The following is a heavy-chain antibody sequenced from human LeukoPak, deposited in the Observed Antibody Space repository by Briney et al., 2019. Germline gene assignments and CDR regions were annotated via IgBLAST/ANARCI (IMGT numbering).Heavy chain of an antibody. CDR1: GFTFSSYS. Sequence: GGSLRLSCAASGFTFSSYSMNWVRQAPGKGLEWVSSISSSSSYIYYADSVKGRFTISRDNAKNSLYLQMNSLRAEDTAVYYCARAASYGDYPSPYYGMDVWGQGTTVTVSS. CDR2: ISSSSSYI. D-gene: IGHD4-17*01. V-gene: IGHV3-21*01. J-gene: IGHJ6*02. CDR3: ARAASYGDYPSPYYGMDV.